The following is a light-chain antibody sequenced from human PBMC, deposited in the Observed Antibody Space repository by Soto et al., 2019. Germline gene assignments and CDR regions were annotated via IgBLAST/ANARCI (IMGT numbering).Light chain of an antibody. J-gene: IGLJ1*01. Sequence: QSALTQPRSVSGSPGQSVTISCTGAGSDVSGYNFLSWYQQYPGKAPKVIIYDVNKRPSGVPDRFSGSKSGKAASLTISGLQAEDEADYFCCSYAVTNIFVFGTGTKLTVL. V-gene: IGLV2-11*01. CDR3: CSYAVTNIFV. CDR2: DVN. CDR1: GSDVSGYNF.